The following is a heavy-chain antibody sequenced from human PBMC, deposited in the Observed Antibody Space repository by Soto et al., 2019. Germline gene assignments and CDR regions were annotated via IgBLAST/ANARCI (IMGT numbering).Heavy chain of an antibody. Sequence: QVQLMQSGAEVKKPGASVTISCKASGYTFTSYYIHWVRQAPRQGLEWMVIINPSGGSTNYAQKFEGRVTVTGDTPTSTVNMELSSLSSEDTAVYYCARDLTAADYWGQGTLVTVSS. CDR1: GYTFTSYY. V-gene: IGHV1-46*01. D-gene: IGHD2-21*02. CDR2: INPSGGST. CDR3: ARDLTAADY. J-gene: IGHJ4*02.